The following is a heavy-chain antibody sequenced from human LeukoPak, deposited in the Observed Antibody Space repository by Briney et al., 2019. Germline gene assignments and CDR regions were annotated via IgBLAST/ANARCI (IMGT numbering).Heavy chain of an antibody. V-gene: IGHV4-39*01. D-gene: IGHD6-13*01. CDR3: AGSYSSTWYSTFDI. CDR2: LDYSGNT. J-gene: IGHJ3*02. Sequence: SETLSLTCTVSGGSLNSNSYYWGWIRQPPGKGLEWIGSLDYSGNTYYSPSLKSRITISVDMSKNQFSLKLSSVTAAETAIYYCAGSYSSTWYSTFDIWGQGTMVTVSS. CDR1: GGSLNSNSYY.